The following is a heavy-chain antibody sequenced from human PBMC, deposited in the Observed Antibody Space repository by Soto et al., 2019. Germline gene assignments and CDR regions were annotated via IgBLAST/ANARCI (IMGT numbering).Heavy chain of an antibody. CDR2: IWFDGSNK. Sequence: QVQLVESGAGVVQPGRSVRLSGAASGFSFSSYGMHWVRKAPGKGLEWVAVIWFDGSNKYYVDSVKGRFTISRDNSKNTVYLQMNSLRAEDTAVYHCARDGEDYVRGTYRYFDYWGQGILVAVSS. CDR1: GFSFSSYG. V-gene: IGHV3-33*01. CDR3: ARDGEDYVRGTYRYFDY. J-gene: IGHJ4*02. D-gene: IGHD3-16*02.